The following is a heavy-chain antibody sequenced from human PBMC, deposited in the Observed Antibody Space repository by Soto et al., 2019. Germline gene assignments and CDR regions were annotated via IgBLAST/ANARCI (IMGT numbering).Heavy chain of an antibody. CDR1: GDSVSSNSAA. V-gene: IGHV6-1*01. D-gene: IGHD6-19*01. CDR2: TYYRSRWYN. CDR3: ARGGFGVAVDKCDS. Sequence: SQTLSLTCAISGDSVSSNSAAWNWIRQSPSRGLEWLGRTYYRSRWYNDYAVSVKSRMTVNPDTSRNQFSLQLNSVTPEDTAVYYCARGGFGVAVDKCDSWGQGTLVTVSS. J-gene: IGHJ4*02.